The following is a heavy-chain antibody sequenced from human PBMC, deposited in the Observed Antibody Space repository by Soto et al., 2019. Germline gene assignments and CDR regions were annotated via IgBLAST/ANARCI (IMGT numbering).Heavy chain of an antibody. CDR3: ARGGSGYTWFNEF. CDR1: GGLFSSYP. CDR2: IIPVFQTA. Sequence: QEQLVQSGAEVKKPGSSVKVSCKASGGLFSSYPISWVRQVTGQGLEWMGGIIPVFQTAYYTQRFQGRVTITADESTTKAYMKLSSLRSEDTAIYYCARGGSGYTWFNEFWGQGTLVTVSS. V-gene: IGHV1-69*01. J-gene: IGHJ4*02. D-gene: IGHD3-22*01.